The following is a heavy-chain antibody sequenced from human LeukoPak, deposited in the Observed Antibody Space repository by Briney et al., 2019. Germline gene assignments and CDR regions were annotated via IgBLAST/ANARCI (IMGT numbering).Heavy chain of an antibody. J-gene: IGHJ4*02. V-gene: IGHV4-34*01. D-gene: IGHD3-22*01. CDR2: INHSGST. CDR1: GGSFSGYY. CDR3: ARGRANYYDSSGYPYFDY. Sequence: PSETLSLTCAVYGGSFSGYYWSWIRQPPGKGLEWIGEINHSGSTNYNPSLKSRVTISVDTSKNQFSLKLSSVTAADSAVYYCARGRANYYDSSGYPYFDYWGQGTLVTVSS.